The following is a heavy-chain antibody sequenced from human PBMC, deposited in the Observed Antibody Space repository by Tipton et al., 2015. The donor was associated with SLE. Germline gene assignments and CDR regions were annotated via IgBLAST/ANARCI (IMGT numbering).Heavy chain of an antibody. V-gene: IGHV3-48*03. CDR2: ISDTGETV. CDR1: GFSFSNYE. Sequence: SLRLSCEASGFSFSNYEMHWVRQVPGKGLEWLSYISDTGETVFYADSVKGRFTISRDNAKNSLYLQLNSLRAEDTAVYYCARDLRYYYGSGWFDPWGQGTLVTVSS. J-gene: IGHJ5*02. D-gene: IGHD3-10*01. CDR3: ARDLRYYYGSGWFDP.